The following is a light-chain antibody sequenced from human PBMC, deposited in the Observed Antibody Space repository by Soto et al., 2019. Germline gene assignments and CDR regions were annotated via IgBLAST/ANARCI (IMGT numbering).Light chain of an antibody. CDR3: FSYAGDSTWV. CDR2: EVT. V-gene: IGLV2-23*02. Sequence: QSALTQPASVSGSPGQSITISCTGTRSDIGSYNSIAWYQQHPGKAPRVMIFEVTKRPSGISNRFSGSKSGSTASLTISGLQAEDEADYFCFSYAGDSTWVFRGGTTVTVL. CDR1: RSDIGSYNS. J-gene: IGLJ3*02.